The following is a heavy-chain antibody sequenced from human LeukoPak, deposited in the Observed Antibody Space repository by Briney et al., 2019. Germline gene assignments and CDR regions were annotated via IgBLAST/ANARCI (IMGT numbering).Heavy chain of an antibody. D-gene: IGHD2-15*01. J-gene: IGHJ5*02. CDR3: TRPIYCSGGSCYASPWFDP. V-gene: IGHV3-73*01. CDR2: IRSKANSYAT. Sequence: GGSLRLSCAASGFTFSGSAMHWVRQASGEGLEWVGRIRSKANSYATAYAASVKGRFTISRDDSKNTAYLQMNSLKTEDTAVYYCTRPIYCSGGSCYASPWFDPWGQGTLVTVSS. CDR1: GFTFSGSA.